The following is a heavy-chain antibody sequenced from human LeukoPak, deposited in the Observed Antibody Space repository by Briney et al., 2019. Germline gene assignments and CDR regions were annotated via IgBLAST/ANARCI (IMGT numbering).Heavy chain of an antibody. Sequence: PSETLSLTCTVSGGSISSYYWSWIRQPPGKGLEWIGYISYSGGTNYNPSLKSRVTISVDTSKNQFSLKLTSVTAADTAVYFCARVTLRDRSFGSDYYYGMDVWGRGTTVTVSS. CDR2: ISYSGGT. CDR3: ARVTLRDRSFGSDYYYGMDV. V-gene: IGHV4-59*08. D-gene: IGHD3-16*01. CDR1: GGSISSYY. J-gene: IGHJ6*02.